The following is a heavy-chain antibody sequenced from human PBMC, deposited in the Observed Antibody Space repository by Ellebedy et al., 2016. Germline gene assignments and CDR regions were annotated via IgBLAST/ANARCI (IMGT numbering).Heavy chain of an antibody. CDR2: ISYDGSNK. D-gene: IGHD1-1*01. CDR1: GFTFSSYG. CDR3: ARDRTATGTTHDAFDI. V-gene: IGHV3-30*03. Sequence: GGSLRLXXAASGFTFSSYGMHWVRQAPGKGLEWVAVISYDGSNKYYADSVKGRFTISRDNSKNTLYLQMNSLRAEDTAVYYCARDRTATGTTHDAFDIWGEGTMVTVSS. J-gene: IGHJ3*02.